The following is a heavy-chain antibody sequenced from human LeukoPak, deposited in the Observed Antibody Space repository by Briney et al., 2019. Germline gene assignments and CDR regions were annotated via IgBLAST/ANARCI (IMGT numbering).Heavy chain of an antibody. CDR2: IYYSGST. CDR1: GGSISSYY. CDR3: ARVDPRDYYYYYYMEV. V-gene: IGHV4-59*01. J-gene: IGHJ6*03. Sequence: PSETLSLTCTVSGGSISSYYWSWIRQPPGKGLEWIGYIYYSGSTNYNPSLKSRVTISVDTSKNQFSLKLSYVTAADTAVYYCARVDPRDYYYYYYMEVWGKGTTVTVSS.